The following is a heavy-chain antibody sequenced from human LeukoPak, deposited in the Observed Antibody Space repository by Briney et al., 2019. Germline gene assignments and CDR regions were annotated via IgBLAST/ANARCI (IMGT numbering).Heavy chain of an antibody. J-gene: IGHJ2*01. D-gene: IGHD6-13*01. V-gene: IGHV4-4*07. CDR3: ARARIAAAENWYFDL. Sequence: SETLSLTCTVSGGSISSYYWSWIRQPPGKGLEWIWRIYTSGSTNYNPSLKSRVTMSVDTSKNQFSLKLSSVTAAGTAVYYCARARIAAAENWYFDLWGRGTLVTVSS. CDR2: IYTSGST. CDR1: GGSISSYY.